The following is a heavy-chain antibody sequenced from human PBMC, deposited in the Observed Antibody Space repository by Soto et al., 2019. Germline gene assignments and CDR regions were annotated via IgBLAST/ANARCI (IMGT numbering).Heavy chain of an antibody. D-gene: IGHD6-13*01. CDR1: GGSISGYY. V-gene: IGHV4-59*01. J-gene: IGHJ4*02. Sequence: QVQLQESGPGLVKPSETLSLTCTVSGGSISGYYWSWIRQPPGKGLEWIGYIYYSGSTNYNPSLKSRVTISVDTSKNQFSLKLSSVTAADTAVYYCARGLSSSWADFDYWGQGTLATVSS. CDR3: ARGLSSSWADFDY. CDR2: IYYSGST.